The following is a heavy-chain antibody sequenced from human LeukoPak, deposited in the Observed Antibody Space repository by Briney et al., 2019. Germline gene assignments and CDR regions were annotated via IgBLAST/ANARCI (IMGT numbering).Heavy chain of an antibody. CDR2: IDPSDSYT. J-gene: IGHJ6*04. CDR3: ARPSGYGDYDYGMDV. CDR1: GYSFTSYW. Sequence: GESLRISCKGSGYSFTSYWISWARQMPGKGLEWMGRIDPSDSYTNYSPSFQGHVTISADKSISTAYLQWSSLKASDTAMYYCARPSGYGDYDYGMDVWGKGTTVTVSS. V-gene: IGHV5-10-1*01. D-gene: IGHD4-17*01.